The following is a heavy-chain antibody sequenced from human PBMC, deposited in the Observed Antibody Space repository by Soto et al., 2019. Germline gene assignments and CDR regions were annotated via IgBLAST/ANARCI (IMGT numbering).Heavy chain of an antibody. CDR2: IYPGDSDT. Sequence: GESLKISCKGSGYSFTSYWIGWVRQMPGKGLEWMGIIYPGDSDTRYSPSFQGQVTISADKSISTAYLQWSSLKASDTAMYYCARGSGIAAAGTDFDYWGQGTLVTVSS. CDR3: ARGSGIAAAGTDFDY. D-gene: IGHD6-13*01. J-gene: IGHJ4*02. CDR1: GYSFTSYW. V-gene: IGHV5-51*01.